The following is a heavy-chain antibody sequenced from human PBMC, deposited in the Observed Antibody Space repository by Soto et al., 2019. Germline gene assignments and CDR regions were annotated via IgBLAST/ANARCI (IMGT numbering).Heavy chain of an antibody. V-gene: IGHV3-43*01. J-gene: IGHJ6*02. CDR3: AKDRKHSSGWDAPHFYGMDV. CDR2: ISWDGGST. CDR1: GFTFDDYT. Sequence: EVQLVESGGVVVQPGGSLRLSCAASGFTFDDYTMHWVRPAPGKGLEWVSLISWDGGSTYYADSVKGRFTISRYNSKNSLYLQMNSLRTEDTALYYCAKDRKHSSGWDAPHFYGMDVWGQGTTVTV. D-gene: IGHD6-19*01.